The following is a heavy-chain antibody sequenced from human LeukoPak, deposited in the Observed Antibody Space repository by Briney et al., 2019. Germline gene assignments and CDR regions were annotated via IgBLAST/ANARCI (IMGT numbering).Heavy chain of an antibody. CDR1: GFTFSTYR. V-gene: IGHV3-21*01. CDR3: ARDKDVYFDY. CDR2: ISSSSSYI. J-gene: IGHJ4*02. Sequence: GSLRLSCVGTGFTFSTYRMNWVRQAPGKGLEWVSSISSSSSYIYYADSVKGRITISRDDAKNSLYLQMNSLRVEDTAVYYCARDKDVYFDYWGQGTLVTVSS.